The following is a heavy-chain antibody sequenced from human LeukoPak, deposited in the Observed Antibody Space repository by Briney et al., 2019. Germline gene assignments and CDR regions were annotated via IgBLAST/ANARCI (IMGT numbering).Heavy chain of an antibody. J-gene: IGHJ4*02. Sequence: ASVKVSCKAFDYTFANYGVTWVRQAPGQGLEWMAWISAYDGRTKFEQKFLDRVTMTTDSSTNTAYMELKRLRSDDTAIYYCARACRFNCQEGFDHWGQGTLVTASS. V-gene: IGHV1-18*01. CDR2: ISAYDGRT. CDR3: ARACRFNCQEGFDH. D-gene: IGHD1-1*01. CDR1: DYTFANYG.